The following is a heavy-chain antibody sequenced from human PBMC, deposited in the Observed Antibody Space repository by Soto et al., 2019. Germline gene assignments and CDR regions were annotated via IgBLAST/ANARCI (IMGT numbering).Heavy chain of an antibody. J-gene: IGHJ5*02. CDR3: ARQGTPDNWFDP. CDR1: GGSIRSYY. V-gene: IGHV4-59*08. D-gene: IGHD1-1*01. CDR2: IYYSGST. Sequence: SETLRLTCTVSGGSIRSYYWNWIRQPPGKGLEWIGYIYYSGSTKYNPSLKSRVTISVDTSKNQFSLKLSSVTAADTAVYYCARQGTPDNWFDPWGQGTLVTVSS.